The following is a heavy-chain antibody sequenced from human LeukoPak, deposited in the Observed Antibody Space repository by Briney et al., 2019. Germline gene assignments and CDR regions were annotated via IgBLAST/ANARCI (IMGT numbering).Heavy chain of an antibody. Sequence: SETLSLTCGVYGGSFSGYYWTWIRQSPGMGLEWIGEIIHSGSTNYNPSLTSRVTISVDASKKQFSLELSSVTAADTAVYYCAHSSGWSRLFDYWGQGTLVTVSS. D-gene: IGHD6-19*01. CDR3: AHSSGWSRLFDY. V-gene: IGHV4-34*12. J-gene: IGHJ4*02. CDR1: GGSFSGYY. CDR2: IIHSGST.